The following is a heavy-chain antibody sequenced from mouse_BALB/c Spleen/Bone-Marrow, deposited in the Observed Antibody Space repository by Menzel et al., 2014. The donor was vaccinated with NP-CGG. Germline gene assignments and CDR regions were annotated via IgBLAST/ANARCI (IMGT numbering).Heavy chain of an antibody. CDR1: GYTFTEYT. J-gene: IGHJ3*01. CDR2: INPNIGGT. CDR3: ARGRFAY. V-gene: IGHV1-18*01. Sequence: EVQRVESGPELVKPGASVKISCKTSGYTFTEYTIHWVKQSHGKSLEWIGNINPNIGGTTYNQKFKGKATLTVDMSSSAAYMDLRSLTSEDSAVYYCARGRFAYWGQGTLVTASA.